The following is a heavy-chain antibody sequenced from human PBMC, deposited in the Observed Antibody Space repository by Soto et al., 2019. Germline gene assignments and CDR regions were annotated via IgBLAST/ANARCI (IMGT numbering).Heavy chain of an antibody. CDR2: IIPILGIA. CDR3: AVLVVADTGVDV. CDR1: GGTFSSNT. J-gene: IGHJ6*02. V-gene: IGHV1-69*02. D-gene: IGHD2-15*01. Sequence: QVQLVQSGAEVKKPGSSVKVSCKASGGTFSSNTISWVRQAPGQGLEWMGRIIPILGIANYAQKFQGRVTTTAEKSAGRGYMELSSLRSEDTAVYYWAVLVVADTGVDVWGQGTTVTVSS.